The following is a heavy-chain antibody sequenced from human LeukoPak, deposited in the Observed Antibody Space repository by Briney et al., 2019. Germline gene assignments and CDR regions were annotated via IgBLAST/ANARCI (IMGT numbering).Heavy chain of an antibody. V-gene: IGHV5-51*01. CDR2: IYPDDYDN. CDR3: ARQGSWWPADY. CDR1: GYTFISYW. Sequence: GESLKISCKASGYTFISYWIVWVRQMPGKGPGLGGIIYPDDYDNRYGPSFQGQVTISVDKAIATAYLQWSSLKASDTAMYYCARQGSWWPADYWGQGTLVTVSS. J-gene: IGHJ4*02. D-gene: IGHD6-13*01.